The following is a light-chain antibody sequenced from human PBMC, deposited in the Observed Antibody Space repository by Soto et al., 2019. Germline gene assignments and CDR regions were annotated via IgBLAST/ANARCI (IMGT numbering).Light chain of an antibody. CDR3: SSYTSSSTLV. V-gene: IGLV2-11*01. CDR1: SGDIGGYNY. J-gene: IGLJ1*01. Sequence: QSVLTQPRSVSGSPGQSVTISCTGASGDIGGYNYVSWYQHHPGKAPKLIIFDVNKRPSGVPDRFSGSKSGNTASLTISGLQPEDEADYYCSSYTSSSTLVFGTGTKLTVL. CDR2: DVN.